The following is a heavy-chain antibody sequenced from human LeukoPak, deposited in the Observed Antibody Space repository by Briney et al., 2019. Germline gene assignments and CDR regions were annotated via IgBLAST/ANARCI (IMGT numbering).Heavy chain of an antibody. Sequence: GGSLRLSCAASGFTFSSYWMSWVRQAPGKGLEWVANIKQDGSEKFYVDSVKGRFTISRDNAKNSLYLQMDSLRAEDTAVYYCARAADYYGSRLDYWGQGTLVTVSS. J-gene: IGHJ4*02. CDR1: GFTFSSYW. V-gene: IGHV3-7*04. D-gene: IGHD3-10*01. CDR2: IKQDGSEK. CDR3: ARAADYYGSRLDY.